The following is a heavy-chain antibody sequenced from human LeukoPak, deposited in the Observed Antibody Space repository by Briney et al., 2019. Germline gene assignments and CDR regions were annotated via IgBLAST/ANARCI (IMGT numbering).Heavy chain of an antibody. CDR3: ARDLHNYYDSSGYYFLTYFDY. D-gene: IGHD3-22*01. Sequence: SETLSLTCTVSGYSISSGYYWGWIRQPPGKGLEWIGSIYHSGSTYYNPSLKSRVTISVDTSKNQFSLKLSSVTAADTAVYYCARDLHNYYDSSGYYFLTYFDYWGQGTLVTVSS. J-gene: IGHJ4*02. CDR1: GYSISSGYY. CDR2: IYHSGST. V-gene: IGHV4-38-2*02.